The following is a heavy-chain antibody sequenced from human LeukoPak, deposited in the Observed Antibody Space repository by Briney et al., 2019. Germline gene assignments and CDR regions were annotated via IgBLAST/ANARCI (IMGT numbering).Heavy chain of an antibody. CDR2: INHSGST. V-gene: IGHV4-34*01. CDR1: GGSFSGYY. Sequence: SETLSLTCAVYGGSFSGYYWSWIRQPPGKGLEWIGEINHSGSTNYNPSLKSRVTISVDTSKKQFSLKLTSVTAADTAVYYCAREVVAAAGTVDYWGQGTLVTVSS. J-gene: IGHJ4*02. D-gene: IGHD6-13*01. CDR3: AREVVAAAGTVDY.